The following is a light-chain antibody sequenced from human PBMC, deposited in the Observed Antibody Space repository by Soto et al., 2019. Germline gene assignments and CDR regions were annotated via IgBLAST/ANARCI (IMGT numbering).Light chain of an antibody. CDR3: LQYYSTPHT. J-gene: IGKJ2*01. CDR1: QSVLYRSNNKNY. Sequence: DIVMTQSPDSLAVSLGERATINCKSSQSVLYRSNNKNYLAWYQQKPGQPPKLLIYWASTRESGVPDRFSGSGSGTHFTLTISSLQAEEVAVYYWLQYYSTPHTFGQGTKLEIK. CDR2: WAS. V-gene: IGKV4-1*01.